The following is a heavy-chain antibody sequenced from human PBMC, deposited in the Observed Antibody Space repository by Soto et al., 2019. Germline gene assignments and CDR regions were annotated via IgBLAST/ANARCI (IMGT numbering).Heavy chain of an antibody. CDR1: GYSIRSYY. D-gene: IGHD3-10*01. CDR2: IYYSGST. J-gene: IGHJ5*02. Sequence: MLRETLSLTCSVSGYSIRSYYWSWIRQPPGKGLEWIGHIYYSGSTNYNSSLKSRVTISVDTSKNQFSLKLSSVTAADTAVYYCARLTISLVRGVPNWFDPWGHGTLVTVSS. V-gene: IGHV4-59*08. CDR3: ARLTISLVRGVPNWFDP.